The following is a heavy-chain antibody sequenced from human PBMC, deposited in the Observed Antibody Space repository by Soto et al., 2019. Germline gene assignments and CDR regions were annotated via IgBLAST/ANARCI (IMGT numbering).Heavy chain of an antibody. CDR3: ASADHGDEDY. Sequence: QVQLVQSGAEVKKPGASVKVSCKASGLAFSNSRISWVRQAPGQGPEWMGWIRVYNGDRNYSWKFQGRLFMTTDTSTSTAYMELRSLRSDDTAVYFCASADHGDEDYWGQGTLVTVSS. D-gene: IGHD4-17*01. V-gene: IGHV1-18*01. J-gene: IGHJ4*02. CDR2: IRVYNGDR. CDR1: GLAFSNSR.